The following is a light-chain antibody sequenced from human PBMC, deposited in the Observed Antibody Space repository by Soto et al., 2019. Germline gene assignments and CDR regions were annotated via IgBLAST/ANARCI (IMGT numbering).Light chain of an antibody. CDR3: CSYASSSTYV. CDR2: EGS. Sequence: QSVLTPPAPVSGAPGQSITISCPGTSSVVGNYNLVSWYQHDPGKAPKLLIYEGSKRPSGVSDRFSGSKSGNTASLTISGLQAEDEADYYCCSYASSSTYVFGTGTKVTVL. CDR1: SSVVGNYNL. J-gene: IGLJ1*01. V-gene: IGLV2-23*01.